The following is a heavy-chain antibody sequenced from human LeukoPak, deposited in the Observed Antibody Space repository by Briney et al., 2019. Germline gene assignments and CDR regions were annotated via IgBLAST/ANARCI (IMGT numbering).Heavy chain of an antibody. D-gene: IGHD6-13*01. CDR2: IYSGGST. CDR1: GFTVSSNY. V-gene: IGHV3-53*01. Sequence: PGGSLRLSCAASGFTVSSNYMSWVRQAPGKGLEWVSVIYSGGSTYYADSVKGRFTISRDNSKNTLYLQMNSLRAEDTAVYYCARGLIGKLVTGVYYYYGMDVWGQGTTVTVSS. J-gene: IGHJ6*02. CDR3: ARGLIGKLVTGVYYYYGMDV.